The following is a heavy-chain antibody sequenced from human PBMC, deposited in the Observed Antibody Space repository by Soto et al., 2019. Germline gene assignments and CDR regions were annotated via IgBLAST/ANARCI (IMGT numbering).Heavy chain of an antibody. CDR1: GASISSETYY. V-gene: IGHV4-31*03. D-gene: IGHD4-4*01. Sequence: SETLSLTCTVSGASISSETYYWSWIRQHPEKGLEWIGYIYYSGSTYYNPSLKSRLTISIDTSKNQFSLKVTSMTAADTAVYYCARDRVTIQAFDSWGQGTLVTVSS. CDR2: IYYSGST. J-gene: IGHJ4*02. CDR3: ARDRVTIQAFDS.